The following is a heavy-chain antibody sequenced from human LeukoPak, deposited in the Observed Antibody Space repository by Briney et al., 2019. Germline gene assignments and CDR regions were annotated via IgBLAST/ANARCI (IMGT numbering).Heavy chain of an antibody. CDR1: GGSISSGGYY. Sequence: SETLSLTCTVSGGSISSGGYYWSWIRQHPGKGLEWIGYIYYSGSTYYNPSLKSRVTISVDKSKNQFSLKLSSVTAADTAVYYCARVLRYSSGWYFTSPSQTKPDLFDYWGQGTLVTVSS. D-gene: IGHD6-19*01. J-gene: IGHJ4*02. CDR2: IYYSGST. CDR3: ARVLRYSSGWYFTSPSQTKPDLFDY. V-gene: IGHV4-31*03.